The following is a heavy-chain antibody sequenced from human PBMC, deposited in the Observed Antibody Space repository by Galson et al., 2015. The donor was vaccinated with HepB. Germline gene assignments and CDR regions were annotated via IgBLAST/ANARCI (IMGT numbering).Heavy chain of an antibody. D-gene: IGHD3-3*01. J-gene: IGHJ5*02. CDR2: ISGSGGST. Sequence: SLRLSCAASGFTFSSYAMSWVRQAPGKGLEWVSAISGSGGSTYYADSVKGRSTISRDNSKNTLYLQMNSLRAEDTAVYYCAKDSGVRFLGNRFDPWGQGTLVTVSS. V-gene: IGHV3-23*01. CDR1: GFTFSSYA. CDR3: AKDSGVRFLGNRFDP.